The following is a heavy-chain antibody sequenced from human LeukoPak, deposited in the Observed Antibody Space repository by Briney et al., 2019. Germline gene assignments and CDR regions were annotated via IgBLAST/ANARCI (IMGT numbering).Heavy chain of an antibody. CDR2: INTDGSST. J-gene: IGHJ4*02. CDR3: ATLLXRTTVRNY. Sequence: GGSLRLSCAASGFTFSSYWMYWVRQAPGKGLVWVSHINTDGSSTSYADSVKGRFTISRDNAKNTLYLQMNSLRAEDTAVYYCATLLXRTTVRNYWGQGTLVTVSS. CDR1: GFTFSSYW. D-gene: IGHD4-17*01. V-gene: IGHV3-74*01.